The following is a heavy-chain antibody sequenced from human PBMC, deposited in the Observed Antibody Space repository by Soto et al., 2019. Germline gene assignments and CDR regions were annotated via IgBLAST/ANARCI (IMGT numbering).Heavy chain of an antibody. Sequence: GSLRLSCAASEFTFSSYEMNWVRQAPGKGLEWVSYISSGGSTLYYADSVKGRFTISRDNAKNSLYLQMNSLRAEDTAVYYCAREGLIAVAGSFDYWGQGVLVTVSS. CDR3: AREGLIAVAGSFDY. D-gene: IGHD6-19*01. V-gene: IGHV3-48*03. J-gene: IGHJ4*02. CDR2: ISSGGSTL. CDR1: EFTFSSYE.